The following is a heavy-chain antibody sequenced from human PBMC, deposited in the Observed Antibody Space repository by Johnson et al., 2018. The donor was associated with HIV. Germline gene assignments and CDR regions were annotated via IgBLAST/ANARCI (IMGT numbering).Heavy chain of an antibody. CDR3: AKELADSSGYYADACDI. D-gene: IGHD3-22*01. J-gene: IGHJ3*02. V-gene: IGHV3-53*01. CDR1: GLTVSSSY. Sequence: VQLVESGGGLIQPGGSLRLSCAASGLTVSSSYMSWVRQAPGKGLEWVSVIYSGGGTYYADSVKGRFTVSRDNSKNTLYLQMNSLRAEDTAVYYCAKELADSSGYYADACDIWGQGTMVTVSS. CDR2: IYSGGGT.